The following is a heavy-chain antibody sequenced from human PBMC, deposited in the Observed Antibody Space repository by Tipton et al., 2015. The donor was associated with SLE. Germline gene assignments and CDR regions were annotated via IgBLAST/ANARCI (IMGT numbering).Heavy chain of an antibody. CDR2: IYYNGKT. D-gene: IGHD4-23*01. J-gene: IGHJ6*02. CDR1: GDSIGSYY. Sequence: TLSLTCTVSGDSIGSYYWSWIRQPPAKGLEWIGFIYYNGKTNYNSSLKSRVTISVDTSKSQFSLKLRSVTAADTAVYYCARHGMVNYYYYGMDVWGQGTTVTVSS. CDR3: ARHGMVNYYYYGMDV. V-gene: IGHV4-59*08.